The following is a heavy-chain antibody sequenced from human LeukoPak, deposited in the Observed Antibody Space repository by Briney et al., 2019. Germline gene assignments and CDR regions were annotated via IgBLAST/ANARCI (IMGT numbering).Heavy chain of an antibody. CDR1: GGSFSGYY. Sequence: SETLSLTCAVYGGSFSGYYWSWIRQPPGKGLEWIGEINHSGSTNYNPSLKSRVTISVDTSKNQCSLKLSSVTAADTAVYYCARVVPAAMGDGDNWFDPWGQGTLVTVSS. CDR3: ARVVPAAMGDGDNWFDP. J-gene: IGHJ5*02. D-gene: IGHD2-2*01. V-gene: IGHV4-34*01. CDR2: INHSGST.